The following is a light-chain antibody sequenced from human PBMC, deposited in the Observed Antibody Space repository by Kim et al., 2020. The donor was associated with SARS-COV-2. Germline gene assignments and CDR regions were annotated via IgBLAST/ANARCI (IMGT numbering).Light chain of an antibody. CDR2: GAS. Sequence: EIVLTQSPGTLSLSPGERATLSCRASQSVSGSYLAWYQQKPGQAPRLLIYGASSRATGIPDRFSGSGSGTDFTLTITRLEPEDFAVYYCQQYGTSPEFGQGTKLEIK. J-gene: IGKJ1*01. CDR3: QQYGTSPE. CDR1: QSVSGSY. V-gene: IGKV3-20*01.